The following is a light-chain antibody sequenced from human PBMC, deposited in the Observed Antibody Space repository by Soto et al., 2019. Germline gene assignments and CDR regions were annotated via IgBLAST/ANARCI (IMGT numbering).Light chain of an antibody. J-gene: IGKJ5*01. CDR1: QSVGSH. V-gene: IGKV3-11*01. CDR3: QHRTNWPPVT. Sequence: EIVWTQSPATLSLSPGERAALSCRASQSVGSHLAWYEQKPGQPPRLLIYDASNRATGIPARFSGSGSGTDFTLTISSLEPEDFAVYYCQHRTNWPPVTFGQGTRLEIK. CDR2: DAS.